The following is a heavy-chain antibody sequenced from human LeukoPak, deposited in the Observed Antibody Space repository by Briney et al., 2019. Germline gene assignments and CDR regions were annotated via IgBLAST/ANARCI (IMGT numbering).Heavy chain of an antibody. CDR3: ARGPTRYYFDY. CDR2: VYSSGST. Sequence: PSETLSLTCTVSGGSISNYYWSWIRQPPGRGLEWIGYVYSSGSTNYNPSLKSRVTISVDTSKNQLSLKLSSVTAADTAVYYCARGPTRYYFDYWGQGTLVTVYS. J-gene: IGHJ4*02. V-gene: IGHV4-59*01. CDR1: GGSISNYY.